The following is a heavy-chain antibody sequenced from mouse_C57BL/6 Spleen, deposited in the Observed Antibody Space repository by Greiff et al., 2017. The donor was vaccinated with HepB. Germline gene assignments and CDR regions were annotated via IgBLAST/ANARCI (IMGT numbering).Heavy chain of an antibody. Sequence: VQLQQSGAELVKPGASVKLSCTASGFNIKDYYMHWVKQRTEQGLEWIGRIDPEDGDTKYAPKFQGKATITADTSSNNAYQQLSSLTSEDTAVYYCARWEGIYDGSSYYFDYWGQGTTLTVSS. J-gene: IGHJ2*01. CDR2: IDPEDGDT. V-gene: IGHV14-2*01. CDR1: GFNIKDYY. CDR3: ARWEGIYDGSSYYFDY. D-gene: IGHD1-1*01.